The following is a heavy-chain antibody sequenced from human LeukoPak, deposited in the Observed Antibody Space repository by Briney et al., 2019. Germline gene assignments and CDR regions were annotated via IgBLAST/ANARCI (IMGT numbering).Heavy chain of an antibody. Sequence: GGSLRLSCAASGITVSRSWMSWVRQAPGKGLEWVAFIKEDGSEKYYVDSVKGRFTISRDNAENSLYLQMNNLRAEDTAVYYCARDRGGRTGLDDWGQGTLVTVSS. V-gene: IGHV3-7*04. CDR3: ARDRGGRTGLDD. D-gene: IGHD2-15*01. J-gene: IGHJ4*02. CDR2: IKEDGSEK. CDR1: GITVSRSW.